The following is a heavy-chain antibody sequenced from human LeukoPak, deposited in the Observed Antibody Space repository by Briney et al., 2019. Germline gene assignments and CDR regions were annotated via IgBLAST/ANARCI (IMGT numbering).Heavy chain of an antibody. CDR2: IIPIFGTA. CDR3: ARDGGYAQNWFDP. V-gene: IGHV1-69*05. Sequence: SVKVSCKASGGTFSSYAISWVRQAPGQGLEWMGGIIPIFGTANYAQKFQGRVTITTDESTSTAYMELSSLRSEDTAVYYCARDGGYAQNWFDPWGQGTLVTVSS. CDR1: GGTFSSYA. D-gene: IGHD5-12*01. J-gene: IGHJ5*02.